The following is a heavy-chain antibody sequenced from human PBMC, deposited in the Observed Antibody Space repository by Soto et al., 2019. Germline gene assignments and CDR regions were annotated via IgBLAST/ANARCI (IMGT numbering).Heavy chain of an antibody. CDR2: ISPSGSP. J-gene: IGHJ5*02. V-gene: IGHV4-30-2*01. CDR1: GGSVNSGGYS. Sequence: QVQLQESGSRLVRPSQTLSLTCSVSGGSVNSGGYSWSWIRQPPGKGLEWIGLISPSGSPAYNPSLKRRVTISVDRSNNQISLELSSVTAADTAVYYCARGVLAWGPGTLVTVSS. CDR3: ARGVLA. D-gene: IGHD2-8*01.